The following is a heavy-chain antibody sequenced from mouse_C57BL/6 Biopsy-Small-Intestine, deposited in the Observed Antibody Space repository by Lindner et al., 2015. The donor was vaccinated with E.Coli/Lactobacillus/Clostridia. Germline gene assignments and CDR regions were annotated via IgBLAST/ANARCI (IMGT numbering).Heavy chain of an antibody. CDR1: GYSITSDY. J-gene: IGHJ4*01. CDR2: ISYSGNT. Sequence: VQLQESGPGLAKPSQTLSLTCSVTGYSITSDYWSWIRKFPGNTLEYMGHISYSGNTYYHPSLKSRVSITRDTSKNQYYLQLNSVTTEDTATYLCARLDYGHYGALDYWGQGTSVTVSS. D-gene: IGHD2-1*01. CDR3: ARLDYGHYGALDY. V-gene: IGHV3-8*01.